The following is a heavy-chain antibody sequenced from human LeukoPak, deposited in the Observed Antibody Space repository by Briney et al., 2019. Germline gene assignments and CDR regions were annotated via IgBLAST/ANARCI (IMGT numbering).Heavy chain of an antibody. J-gene: IGHJ4*02. CDR1: GFTFSSYW. CDR3: ACYRRITMVRGVSDYYFDY. Sequence: PGGSLRLSCAASGFTFSSYWMSWVRQAPGKGLEWVANIKQDGSEKYCVDSVKGRFTISRDNAKNSLYLQMNSLRAEDTAVYYCACYRRITMVRGVSDYYFDYWGQGTLVTVSS. V-gene: IGHV3-7*01. CDR2: IKQDGSEK. D-gene: IGHD3-10*01.